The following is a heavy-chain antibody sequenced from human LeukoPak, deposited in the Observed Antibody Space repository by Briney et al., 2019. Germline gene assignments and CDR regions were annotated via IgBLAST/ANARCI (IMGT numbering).Heavy chain of an antibody. CDR3: ARSPRDIVVVPAARWSFDY. Sequence: SETLSLTCTVSGGSISSGGYYWSWIRQHPGKGLEWIGYIYYSGSTYYNPSLKSRVTISVDTSKNQFSLKLSSVTAADTAVYYCARSPRDIVVVPAARWSFDYWGQGTLVTVSS. CDR1: GGSISSGGYY. V-gene: IGHV4-31*03. CDR2: IYYSGST. J-gene: IGHJ4*02. D-gene: IGHD2-2*01.